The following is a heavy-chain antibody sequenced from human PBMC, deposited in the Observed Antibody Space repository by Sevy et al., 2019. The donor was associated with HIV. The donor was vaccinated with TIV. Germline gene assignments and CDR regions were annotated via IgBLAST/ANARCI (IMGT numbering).Heavy chain of an antibody. D-gene: IGHD6-19*01. CDR1: GFSFSTYG. V-gene: IGHV3-33*01. CDR2: IWYDGSKK. J-gene: IGHJ4*02. CDR3: ARERDENSSGWSVPFDN. Sequence: GGSLRLSCATSGFSFSTYGMHWVRQAPGKGLEWVAGIWYDGSKKQYADSVKGRFTISRDNSKNTMYLQMNSLRVEDTALFYRARERDENSSGWSVPFDNWGQGTLVTVSS.